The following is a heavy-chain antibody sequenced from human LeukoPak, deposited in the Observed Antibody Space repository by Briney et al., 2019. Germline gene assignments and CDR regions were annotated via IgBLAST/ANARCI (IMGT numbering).Heavy chain of an antibody. CDR2: INPSGGST. V-gene: IGHV1-46*01. J-gene: IGHJ4*02. CDR1: GYTFTSYY. Sequence: GASVKVSCKASGYTFTSYYMHWVRQAPGQGLEWMGIINPSGGSTSYAQKFQGRVTMTRDMSTSTVYMELSRLRSDDTAVYYCARDLTRWGVRGVTVDYWGQGTLVTVSS. CDR3: ARDLTRWGVRGVTVDY. D-gene: IGHD3-10*01.